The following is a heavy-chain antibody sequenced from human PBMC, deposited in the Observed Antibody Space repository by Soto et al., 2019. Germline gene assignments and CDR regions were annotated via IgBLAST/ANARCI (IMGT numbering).Heavy chain of an antibody. CDR1: GGSISSGGYC. CDR2: IYYSGST. D-gene: IGHD3-3*01. V-gene: IGHV4-31*01. Sequence: PSEPLSLTCTVSGGSISSGGYCWSWIRKHPGKGLEWIGYIYYSGSTYYNPSLKSPVTISVDTSKNQFSLKLSSVTAADTAVYYCAREFFCVDMDANGIDPWGQGTPLTVSS. CDR3: AREFFCVDMDANGIDP. J-gene: IGHJ5*02.